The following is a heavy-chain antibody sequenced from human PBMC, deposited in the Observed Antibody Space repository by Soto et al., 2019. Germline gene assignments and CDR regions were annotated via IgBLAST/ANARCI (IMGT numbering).Heavy chain of an antibody. CDR2: INPSIGTT. J-gene: IGHJ4*02. CDR1: GYTFTSQN. D-gene: IGHD1-26*01. V-gene: IGHV1-46*01. Sequence: QVQLVQSGAEVKKPGASVKVSCKASGYTFTSQNMHWVRQAPGQGLEWMGVINPSIGTTTYAQKFQVRVTMTRDTSTSSVYMEVSSLRSEDTAVYYCMSTLGARFDYWGQGTLVTVSS. CDR3: MSTLGARFDY.